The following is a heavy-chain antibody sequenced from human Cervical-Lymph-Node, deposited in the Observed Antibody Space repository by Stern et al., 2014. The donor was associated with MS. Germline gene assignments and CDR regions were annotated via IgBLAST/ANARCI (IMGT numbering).Heavy chain of an antibody. J-gene: IGHJ4*02. D-gene: IGHD3-10*01. CDR3: ATSYYGSGFDY. Sequence: EMQLVESGTEVKKPGESLKISCQGSGYSFTNYWIGWVRQMPGKGLEWMGIIYPGDSNTRYTPSFQGQVTISADKSISTAFLQWSSLKASDTAMYYCATSYYGSGFDYWGQGTLVSVSS. V-gene: IGHV5-51*03. CDR1: GYSFTNYW. CDR2: IYPGDSNT.